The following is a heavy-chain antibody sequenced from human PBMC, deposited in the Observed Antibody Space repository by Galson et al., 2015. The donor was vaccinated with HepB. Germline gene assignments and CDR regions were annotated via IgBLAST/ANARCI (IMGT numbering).Heavy chain of an antibody. J-gene: IGHJ4*02. CDR3: ARPSFYDNTGSYTRSYFDY. Sequence: QSGAEVKKPGESLKISCKGSGYIFTSYWIGWVRQMPGKGLEWVGIIYPGDSNARYSPSFQGQVTISVDTSISTAYLQWRSLKAPDTAMYYCARPSFYDNTGSYTRSYFDYWGQGTLVPVSS. CDR1: GYIFTSYW. V-gene: IGHV5-51*03. D-gene: IGHD3/OR15-3a*01. CDR2: IYPGDSNA.